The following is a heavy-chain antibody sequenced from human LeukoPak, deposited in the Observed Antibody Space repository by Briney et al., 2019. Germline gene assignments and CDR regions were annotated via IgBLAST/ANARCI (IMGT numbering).Heavy chain of an antibody. J-gene: IGHJ6*02. D-gene: IGHD2-15*01. CDR3: ARDGCSGGSCYSPRVYYYYGMDV. CDR2: ISSSSSYI. Sequence: HGGSLRLSCAASGFTFSSYSMNWVRQAPGKGLEWVSSISSSSSYIYYADSVKGRFTISRDNAKNSLYLQMNSLRAEDTAVYYCARDGCSGGSCYSPRVYYYYGMDVWGQGTTVTVSS. CDR1: GFTFSSYS. V-gene: IGHV3-21*01.